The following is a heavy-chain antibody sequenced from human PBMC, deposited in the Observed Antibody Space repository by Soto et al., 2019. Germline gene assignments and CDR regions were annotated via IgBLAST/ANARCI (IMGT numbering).Heavy chain of an antibody. D-gene: IGHD3-3*01. CDR2: ISYDGSNK. CDR1: GFAFSSYA. V-gene: IGHV3-30-3*01. CDR3: ARAPPAYYDFWSGYGMDV. J-gene: IGHJ6*02. Sequence: QVQLVESGGGVVQPGRSLRLSSAACGFAFSSYAMHWVRQAPGKGLVWVAVISYDGSNKYYADSVKGRFTISRDNSKNTLYLQMNSLRAEDTAVYYCARAPPAYYDFWSGYGMDVWGQGTTVTVSS.